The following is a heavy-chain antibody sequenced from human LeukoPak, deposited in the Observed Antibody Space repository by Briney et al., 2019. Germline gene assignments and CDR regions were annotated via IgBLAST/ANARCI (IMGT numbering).Heavy chain of an antibody. D-gene: IGHD2-8*01. CDR1: GFTFSSYW. CDR2: IEQDGSEK. CDR3: ARAAYLGGLSYYLDV. Sequence: PGGSLRLSCGASGFTFSSYWMSWVRQAPGKGLEWVANIEQDGSEKNYVDSEKGRFTISRDNAKNSLYLQMNSLRAEDTAVYYCARAAYLGGLSYYLDVWGKGTTVTVSS. J-gene: IGHJ6*03. V-gene: IGHV3-7*01.